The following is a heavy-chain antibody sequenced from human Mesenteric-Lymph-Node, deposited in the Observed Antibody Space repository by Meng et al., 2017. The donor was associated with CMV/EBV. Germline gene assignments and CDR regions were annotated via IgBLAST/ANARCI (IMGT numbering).Heavy chain of an antibody. CDR1: GFTFSYYW. V-gene: IGHV4-34*10. CDR2: INHSGIT. CDR3: ARYITDWSDRYYFDY. J-gene: IGHJ4*02. Sequence: ESLKISCVGSGFTFSYYWMTWVRQGPGKGLEWIASINHSGITFYNPSLKTRVTISVDTSKNQFSLTLSSVTAADTAVYHCARYITDWSDRYYFDYWGQGTLVTVSS. D-gene: IGHD3-9*01.